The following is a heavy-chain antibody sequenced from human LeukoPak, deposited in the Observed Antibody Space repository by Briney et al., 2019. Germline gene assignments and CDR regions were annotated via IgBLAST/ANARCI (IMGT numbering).Heavy chain of an antibody. V-gene: IGHV4-61*09. J-gene: IGHJ4*02. CDR2: INHSGST. CDR3: AMNWGATSSYDY. CDR1: GGSISSGSYY. D-gene: IGHD1-26*01. Sequence: SQTLSLTCTVSGGSISSGSYYWSWIRQPAGKGLEWIGEINHSGSTNYNPSLKSRVTISVDTSKNQFSLKLSSVTAADTAVYYCAMNWGATSSYDYWGQGTLVTVSS.